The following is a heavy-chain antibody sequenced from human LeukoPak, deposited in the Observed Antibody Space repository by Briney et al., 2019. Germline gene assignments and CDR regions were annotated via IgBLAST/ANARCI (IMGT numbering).Heavy chain of an antibody. CDR3: VRARGGYHSFDY. Sequence: SGGSLRLSCAASGFTFRNFGMHWVRQAPGNGLEWVAIIWYDGSKSDYADSVKDRFTFSRYNSKNTVYLQMNGLRVDDTAVYFCVRARGGYHSFDYWGPGPLVTVSS. V-gene: IGHV3-33*01. J-gene: IGHJ4*02. CDR2: IWYDGSKS. CDR1: GFTFRNFG. D-gene: IGHD3-16*02.